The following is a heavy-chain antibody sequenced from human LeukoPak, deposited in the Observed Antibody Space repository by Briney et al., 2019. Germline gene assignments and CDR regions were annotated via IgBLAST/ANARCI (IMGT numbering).Heavy chain of an antibody. CDR1: GGSISSRSNY. J-gene: IGHJ4*02. CDR3: ARESSPFDY. V-gene: IGHV4-39*07. Sequence: SETLSLTCTVSGGSISSRSNYWGWIRQPPGKGLEWIGSISYSGSTYYNPSLKSRVTISVDTSKNQFSLKLSSVTAADTAVYYCARESSPFDYWGQGTLVTVSS. CDR2: ISYSGST.